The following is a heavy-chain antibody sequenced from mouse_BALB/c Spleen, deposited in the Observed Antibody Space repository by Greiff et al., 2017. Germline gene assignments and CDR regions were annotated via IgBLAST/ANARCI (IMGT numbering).Heavy chain of an antibody. CDR1: GFTFSSYG. Sequence: EVMLVESGGDLVKPGGSLKLSCAASGFTFSSYGMSWVRQTPDKRLEWVATISSGGSYTYYPDSVKGRFTISRDNAKNTLYLQMSSLKSEDTAMYYCASLKAYWGQGTLVTVSA. CDR2: ISSGGSYT. CDR3: ASLKAY. V-gene: IGHV5-6*01. J-gene: IGHJ3*01.